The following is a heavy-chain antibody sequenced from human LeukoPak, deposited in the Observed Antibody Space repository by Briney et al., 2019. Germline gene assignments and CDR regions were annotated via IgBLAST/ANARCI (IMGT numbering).Heavy chain of an antibody. CDR1: RYTFTSYD. CDR3: ARLSQTPDYYSSGGYFYLGY. V-gene: IGHV1-8*01. J-gene: IGHJ4*02. CDR2: MNPNTGRT. D-gene: IGHD3-22*01. Sequence: ASVKVSCKASRYTFTSYDINWVREAAGQGLEWMGRMNPNTGRTGFAQKFQGRLTMTRDTSINTAYMELISLRSDDTAVYYCARLSQTPDYYSSGGYFYLGYWGQGTPVTVSS.